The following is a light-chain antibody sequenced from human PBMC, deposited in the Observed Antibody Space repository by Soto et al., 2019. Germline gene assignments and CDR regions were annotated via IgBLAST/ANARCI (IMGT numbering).Light chain of an antibody. CDR3: QQHNSYSQT. J-gene: IGKJ1*01. Sequence: AIQMTQSPSSLSASVGDRVTIACRASQGIRNDLVWYQQKPGKAPNLLIYAASSLQSGVPSRFSGSGSGTDFTLTISSLQPDDFATYYCQQHNSYSQTFGQGTKVEIK. CDR1: QGIRND. V-gene: IGKV1-6*01. CDR2: AAS.